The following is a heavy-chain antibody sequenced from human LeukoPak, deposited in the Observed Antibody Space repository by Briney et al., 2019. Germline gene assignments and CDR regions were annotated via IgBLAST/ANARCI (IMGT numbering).Heavy chain of an antibody. V-gene: IGHV3-48*01. CDR2: ISGSSTTI. J-gene: IGHJ6*03. CDR3: ARERKSNYYMDV. CDR1: GFTFSIYA. Sequence: PSGGSLRLSCAASGFTFSIYAMHWVRQAPGKGLEWVSYISGSSTTIHYADSVKGRFTISRDSAKNSLYLQMNSLRVDDTAVYYCARERKSNYYMDVWGKGTTVIVSS.